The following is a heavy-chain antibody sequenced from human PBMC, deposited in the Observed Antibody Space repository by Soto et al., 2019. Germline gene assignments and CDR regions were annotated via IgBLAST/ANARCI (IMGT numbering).Heavy chain of an antibody. D-gene: IGHD3-10*01. Sequence: QVQLVQSGVEVKKPGSSVRVSCKASGDTFKNSVISWVRQAPGQGLEWMGGTIPLFGTTDYAQKFQGRLTITTDESTTTAYMEVSRLTSEDTAVYYCVAELDFGKLSVVWGQGNTVIVSS. J-gene: IGHJ6*02. V-gene: IGHV1-69*01. CDR3: VAELDFGKLSVV. CDR1: GDTFKNSV. CDR2: TIPLFGTT.